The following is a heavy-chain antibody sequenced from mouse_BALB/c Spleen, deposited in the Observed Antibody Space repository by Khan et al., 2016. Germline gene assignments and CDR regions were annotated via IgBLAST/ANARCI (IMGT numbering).Heavy chain of an antibody. D-gene: IGHD1-1*01. J-gene: IGHJ3*01. Sequence: EVKLLESGGGLVQPGGSLKLSCAASGFALSRYWMSWVRQAPGKGLEWIGEINTDSSTINYTPSLKDRFIISRDNAKNTLYLQVSKVRSEDTALYYCARAGYYGYLAYWGQGTLVSVSA. CDR2: INTDSSTI. CDR1: GFALSRYW. V-gene: IGHV4-1*02. CDR3: ARAGYYGYLAY.